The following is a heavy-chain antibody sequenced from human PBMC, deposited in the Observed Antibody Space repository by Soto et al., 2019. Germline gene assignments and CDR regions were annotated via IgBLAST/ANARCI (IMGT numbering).Heavy chain of an antibody. CDR2: IYYSGST. V-gene: IGHV4-61*01. D-gene: IGHD4-17*01. Sequence: PSETLSLTCTVSGGSVNSGNYYWSWIRQPPGKGLDRIGYIYYSGSTNYIPSLKSRATISVDRSKNQFSLKLSSVTAADTAVYYCARAPNGDYFDYWGQGTLVTVSS. CDR1: GGSVNSGNYY. CDR3: ARAPNGDYFDY. J-gene: IGHJ4*02.